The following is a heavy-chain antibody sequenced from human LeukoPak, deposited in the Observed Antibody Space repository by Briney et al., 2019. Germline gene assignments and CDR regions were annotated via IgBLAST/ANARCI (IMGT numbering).Heavy chain of an antibody. CDR3: AREGYTGSYYFDY. CDR1: GFTFSSYW. D-gene: IGHD1-26*01. Sequence: GGSLRLSGAASGFTFSSYWMYWVRQAPGKGLVWVSRIKSDGSSTTYAGSVKGRFTISRDNAKNTLYLQMNSLRAEDTAVYYCAREGYTGSYYFDYWGQGTLVTVSS. V-gene: IGHV3-74*01. J-gene: IGHJ4*02. CDR2: IKSDGSST.